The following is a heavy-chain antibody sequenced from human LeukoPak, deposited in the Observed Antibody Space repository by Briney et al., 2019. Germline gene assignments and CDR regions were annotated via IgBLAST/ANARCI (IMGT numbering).Heavy chain of an antibody. D-gene: IGHD1-1*01. Sequence: GGSLRLSCAASGFTFSAYGMHWVRQAPGKGLEWVAAAWYDGSKGYYADSVKGRFTISRDNSKDTLDLQMNSLRAEGTAVYYCARVREQLEWYFYYWGQGTLVTVSS. J-gene: IGHJ4*02. CDR1: GFTFSAYG. V-gene: IGHV3-33*01. CDR2: AWYDGSKG. CDR3: ARVREQLEWYFYY.